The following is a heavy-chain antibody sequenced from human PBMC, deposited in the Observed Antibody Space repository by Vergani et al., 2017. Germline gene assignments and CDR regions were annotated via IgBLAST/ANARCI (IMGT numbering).Heavy chain of an antibody. CDR1: GFTFSSYA. CDR3: AKDRFPDTAGGFGMDV. Sequence: VQLLESGGGLVQPGGSLRLSCAASGFTFSSYAMSWVRQAPGKGLEWVSAISGSGGSTYYADSVKGRFTISRDNSKNTLYLQMNSLRAEDTAVYYCAKDRFPDTAGGFGMDVWGQGTTVTVSS. V-gene: IGHV3-23*01. J-gene: IGHJ6*02. D-gene: IGHD5-18*01. CDR2: ISGSGGST.